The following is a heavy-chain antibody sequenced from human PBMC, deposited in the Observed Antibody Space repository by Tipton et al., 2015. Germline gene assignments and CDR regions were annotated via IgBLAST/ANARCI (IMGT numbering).Heavy chain of an antibody. CDR3: ARDRDDVDWYAIDY. J-gene: IGHJ4*02. Sequence: QLVQSGAEVKRSGASVTVSCKASNYTFSAFGINWVRQAPGQGLEWMGWVNPWNGNTNLPRKHWGRVFLTTDTSTNTVYMELRSLTPDDAAVYYCARDRDDVDWYAIDYWGQGTLVTVSS. V-gene: IGHV1-18*01. CDR2: VNPWNGNT. CDR1: NYTFSAFG. D-gene: IGHD6-13*01.